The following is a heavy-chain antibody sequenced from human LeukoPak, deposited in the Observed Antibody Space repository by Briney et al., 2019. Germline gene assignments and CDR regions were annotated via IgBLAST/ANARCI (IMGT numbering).Heavy chain of an antibody. CDR2: ITSSSYR. V-gene: IGHV3-21*01. CDR1: GFTFSSYG. CDR3: ARVLDSGNYYFDY. Sequence: GGSLRLSCAASGFTFSSYGMNWVRQAPGKGLEWVSSITSSSYRYYADSVKGRFTISRDNAKNSLYLQMNSLRAEDTAVYYCARVLDSGNYYFDYWGQGTLVTVSS. J-gene: IGHJ4*02. D-gene: IGHD1-26*01.